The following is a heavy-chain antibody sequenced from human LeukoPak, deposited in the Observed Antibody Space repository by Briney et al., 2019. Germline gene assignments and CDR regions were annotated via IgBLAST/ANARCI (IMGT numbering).Heavy chain of an antibody. CDR3: ARHPSGIYSSGWYADY. Sequence: SETLSLTCTVSGGSISSSSYYWGWIRQPPGKGLEWIGSIYYSGSTYYNPSLKSRVTISVDTSKNQFSLKLSSVTAADTAVYYCARHPSGIYSSGWYADYWGQGTLVTVS. D-gene: IGHD6-19*01. CDR1: GGSISSSSYY. CDR2: IYYSGST. V-gene: IGHV4-39*01. J-gene: IGHJ4*02.